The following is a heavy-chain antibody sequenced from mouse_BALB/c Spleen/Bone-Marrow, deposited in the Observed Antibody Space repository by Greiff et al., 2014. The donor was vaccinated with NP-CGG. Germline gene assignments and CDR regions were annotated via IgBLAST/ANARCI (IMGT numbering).Heavy chain of an antibody. D-gene: IGHD1-2*01. V-gene: IGHV1S29*02. CDR2: IYPHNGGN. Sequence: VQLKDSGPELVKPGASVKISCKASGYTFTDYNMHWVKQSHGKSLEWIVYIYPHNGGNGYNQKFKNKATLTVDSSSSTAYMELRSLTSEDSAVYYCARSRGTTATTYYFDYWGQGTTLTVSS. CDR3: ARSRGTTATTYYFDY. CDR1: GYTFTDYN. J-gene: IGHJ2*01.